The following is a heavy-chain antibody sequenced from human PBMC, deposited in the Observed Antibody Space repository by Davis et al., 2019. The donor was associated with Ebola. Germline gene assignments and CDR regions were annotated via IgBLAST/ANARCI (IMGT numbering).Heavy chain of an antibody. J-gene: IGHJ3*02. CDR3: ARVWVDTAMVTAGGAFDI. D-gene: IGHD5-18*01. CDR1: GFTFSSYG. V-gene: IGHV3-30*03. Sequence: PGGSLRLPCAASGFTFSSYGMHWVRQAPGKGLEWVAVISYDGSNKYYADSVKGRFTISRDNSKNTLYLQMNSLRAEDTAVYYCARVWVDTAMVTAGGAFDIWGQGTMVTVSS. CDR2: ISYDGSNK.